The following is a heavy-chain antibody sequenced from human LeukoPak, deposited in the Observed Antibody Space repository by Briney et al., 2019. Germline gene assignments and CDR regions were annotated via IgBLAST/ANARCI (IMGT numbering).Heavy chain of an antibody. V-gene: IGHV4-59*08. CDR3: ARQGSGGGRVYFFDY. CDR1: GASISYYY. CDR2: IYYSGTT. D-gene: IGHD6-19*01. Sequence: KASETLSLTCTVSGASISYYYWSWFRQSPGKGLEWIGYIYYSGTTKYNPSLKSRLTISVDTSKNQFSLKLNSVTAADTAVYYCARQGSGGGRVYFFDYWGQGTLVTVSS. J-gene: IGHJ4*02.